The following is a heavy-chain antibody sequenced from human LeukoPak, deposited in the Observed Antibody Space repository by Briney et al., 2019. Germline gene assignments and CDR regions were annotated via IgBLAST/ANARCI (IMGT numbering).Heavy chain of an antibody. CDR2: IYHSGST. D-gene: IGHD3-22*01. V-gene: IGHV4-38-2*02. Sequence: SETLSLTCTVSGYSISSGYYWGWIRQPRGKGLEWIGSIYHSGSTYYNPSLKSRVTISVDTSKNEFSLKLSYVTAEDTAVYYCARVEDYYDSSGYYPDAFDIWAQGTMVTVSS. CDR3: ARVEDYYDSSGYYPDAFDI. CDR1: GYSISSGYY. J-gene: IGHJ3*02.